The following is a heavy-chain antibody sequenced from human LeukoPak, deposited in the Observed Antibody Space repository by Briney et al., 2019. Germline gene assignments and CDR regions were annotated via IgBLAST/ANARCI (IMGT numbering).Heavy chain of an antibody. CDR3: ANSPQYYDFWSGDYNDY. D-gene: IGHD3-3*01. J-gene: IGHJ4*02. V-gene: IGHV3-23*01. CDR1: GFTFSSYA. CDR2: ISGSGGST. Sequence: GGSLRLSCAASGFTFSSYAMSWVRQAPGKGLEWVSAISGSGGSTYYADSVKGRFTISRDNSKNTLYLQMNSLRAEDTAVYYCANSPQYYDFWSGDYNDYWGQGTLVTVSS.